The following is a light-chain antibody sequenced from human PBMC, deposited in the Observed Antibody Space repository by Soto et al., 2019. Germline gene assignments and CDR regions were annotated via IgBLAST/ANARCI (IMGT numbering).Light chain of an antibody. Sequence: QSVLTQPASVSGSPGQSITISCTGTSSDVGGYNYVSWYQQHPGKAPKLMIYEVSNRPSGVSNRVSGSKSGNTASLTISGLQAEDEADYYCSSYTSILYVFGTGTKLTVL. CDR1: SSDVGGYNY. CDR3: SSYTSILYV. CDR2: EVS. J-gene: IGLJ1*01. V-gene: IGLV2-14*01.